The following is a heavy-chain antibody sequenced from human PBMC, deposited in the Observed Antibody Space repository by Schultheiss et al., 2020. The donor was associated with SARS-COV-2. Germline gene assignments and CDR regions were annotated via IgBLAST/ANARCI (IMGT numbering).Heavy chain of an antibody. V-gene: IGHV4-4*02. Sequence: SETLSLTCAVSGGSISSSNWWSWVRQPPGKGLEWIGEIYHSGSTNYNPSLKSRVTISVDKSKNQFSLKLSSVTAADTAVYYCARRVVAATLDGGWFDPWGQGTLVTVSS. CDR1: GGSISSSNW. D-gene: IGHD2-15*01. CDR3: ARRVVAATLDGGWFDP. J-gene: IGHJ5*02. CDR2: IYHSGST.